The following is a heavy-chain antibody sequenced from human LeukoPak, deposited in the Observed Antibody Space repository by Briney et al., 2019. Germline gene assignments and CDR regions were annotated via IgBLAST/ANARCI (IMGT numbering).Heavy chain of an antibody. D-gene: IGHD3-10*01. J-gene: IGHJ4*02. CDR1: GGSISSGGYS. Sequence: SQTLSLTRAVSGGSISSGGYSWSWIRQPPGKGLEWIGYIYHSGSTYYNPSLKSRVTISVDRSKNQFSLKLSSVTAADTAVYYCARGQSTNITMVRGEIDYWGQGTLVTVSS. CDR2: IYHSGST. CDR3: ARGQSTNITMVRGEIDY. V-gene: IGHV4-30-2*01.